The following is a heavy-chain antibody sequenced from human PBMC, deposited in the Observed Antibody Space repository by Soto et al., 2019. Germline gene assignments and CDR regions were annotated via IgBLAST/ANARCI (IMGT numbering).Heavy chain of an antibody. V-gene: IGHV3-23*04. D-gene: IGHD3-10*01. Sequence: EVELVESGGGLVQPGGSLRLSCAASGFTLSNYAMSWVRQAPGKGLEWVSTISASGITTFYSESVRGRLTVSRDNSNNSLYLEMINLRPDGTAIYYCAKGGALPDRSLDSWGQGSLVAVSS. J-gene: IGHJ4*02. CDR3: AKGGALPDRSLDS. CDR1: GFTLSNYA. CDR2: ISASGITT.